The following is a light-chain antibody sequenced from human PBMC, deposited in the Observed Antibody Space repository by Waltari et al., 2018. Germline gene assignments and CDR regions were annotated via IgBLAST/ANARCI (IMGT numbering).Light chain of an antibody. Sequence: IQLTQSPSSLFASVGDRVTLTCRASQGISSYVAWYQQKPGKALKRLIYAASTWQSGVPSRFSGSGSGTDFTLTISSLQPEDFATDYCQQRNSYPFTFGPGTKVDIK. CDR3: QQRNSYPFT. J-gene: IGKJ3*01. V-gene: IGKV1-9*01. CDR2: AAS. CDR1: QGISSY.